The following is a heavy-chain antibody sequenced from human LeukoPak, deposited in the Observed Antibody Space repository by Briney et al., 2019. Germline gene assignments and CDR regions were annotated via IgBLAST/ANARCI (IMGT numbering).Heavy chain of an antibody. CDR2: IYHSGST. V-gene: IGHV4-38-2*02. CDR1: GYSISSGYY. D-gene: IGHD3-22*01. Sequence: PSETLSLTCTVSGYSISSGYYWGWIRQPPGKGLEWIGSIYHSGSTYYNPSLKSRVTISVDTSKNQFSVNLSSVTAADTAVYYCARSPNSGYYSYFDYWGQGTLVTVSS. J-gene: IGHJ4*02. CDR3: ARSPNSGYYSYFDY.